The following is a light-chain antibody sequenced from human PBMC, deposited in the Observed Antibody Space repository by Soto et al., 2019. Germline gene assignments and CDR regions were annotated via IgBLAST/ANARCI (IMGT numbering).Light chain of an antibody. Sequence: EIVMTQSPATLSVSPGERATLSCRASQSVSSNLAWYQQKPGQAPRLIIFGASARATGFPARFSGSGSGTEFTLTISSLQSEDFAVYYCQQYDNWPRTFGQGTKVDIK. J-gene: IGKJ1*01. CDR3: QQYDNWPRT. CDR1: QSVSSN. V-gene: IGKV3-15*01. CDR2: GAS.